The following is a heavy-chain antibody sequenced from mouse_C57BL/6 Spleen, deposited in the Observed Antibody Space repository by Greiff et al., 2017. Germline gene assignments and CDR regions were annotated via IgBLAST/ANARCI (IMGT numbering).Heavy chain of an antibody. J-gene: IGHJ1*03. CDR1: GYTFTDYY. Sequence: EVQLQQSGPVLVKPGASVKMSCKASGYTFTDYYMNWVKQSHGKSLEWIGVINPYNGGTSYNQKFKGKATLTVDKSSSTAYMELNSLTSENSAVYYCARGDYYYGSSYWYFDVWGTGTTVTVSS. CDR3: ARGDYYYGSSYWYFDV. CDR2: INPYNGGT. V-gene: IGHV1-19*01. D-gene: IGHD1-1*01.